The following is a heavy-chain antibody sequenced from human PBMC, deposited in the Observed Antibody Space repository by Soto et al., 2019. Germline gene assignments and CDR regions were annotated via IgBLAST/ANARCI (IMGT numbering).Heavy chain of an antibody. D-gene: IGHD1-1*01. CDR2: IYYSGST. J-gene: IGHJ4*02. Sequence: SETLSLTCTVSGGSISSSSYFWGWIRQPPGKGLEWIGSIYYSGSTYYNPSLKSRVTISVDTSKNQFSLKLSSVTAADTAVYYCARHDWNGVDYWGQGTLVTVSS. V-gene: IGHV4-39*01. CDR3: ARHDWNGVDY. CDR1: GGSISSSSYF.